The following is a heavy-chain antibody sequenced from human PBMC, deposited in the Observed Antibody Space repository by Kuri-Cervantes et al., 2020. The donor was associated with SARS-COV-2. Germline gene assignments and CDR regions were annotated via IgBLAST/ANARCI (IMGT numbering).Heavy chain of an antibody. D-gene: IGHD3-22*01. CDR1: GGSISSDY. J-gene: IGHJ4*02. CDR3: ARAQWSSGYSNIDY. V-gene: IGHV4-4*07. CDR2: IYTSGST. Sequence: SETLSLTCTVSGGSISSDYWSWIRQPAGKGLEWIGRIYTSGSTNYNPSLKSRVTMSVDTSKNQFSLKLSSVTAADTAVYYCARAQWSSGYSNIDYWGQGTLVTVSS.